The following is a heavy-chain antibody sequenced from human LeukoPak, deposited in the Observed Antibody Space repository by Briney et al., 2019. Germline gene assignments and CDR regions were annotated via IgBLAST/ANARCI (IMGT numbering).Heavy chain of an antibody. CDR1: GFTFSSYW. CDR3: ATYRQVLLPFES. D-gene: IGHD2-8*02. Sequence: GGSLRLSCAASGFTFSSYWMSWVRQAPGKGLEWVANIKQDGSEKYYVDSVKGRFTISRDNSKNTLFLQMNSLRAEDTAIYYCATYRQVLLPFESWGQGTLVTVSS. J-gene: IGHJ4*02. V-gene: IGHV3-7*03. CDR2: IKQDGSEK.